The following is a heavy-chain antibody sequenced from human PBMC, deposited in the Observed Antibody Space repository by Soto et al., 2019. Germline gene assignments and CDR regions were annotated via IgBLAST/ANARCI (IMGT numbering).Heavy chain of an antibody. CDR3: ARERCTNGVCYTGYYYYGMDV. J-gene: IGHJ6*02. CDR1: GYTFTSYA. D-gene: IGHD2-8*01. CDR2: INAGNGNT. Sequence: ASVKVSCKASGYTFTSYAMHWVRQAPGQRLEWMGWINAGNGNTKYSQKFQGRVTITRDTSAGTAYMELSSLRSEDTAVYYFARERCTNGVCYTGYYYYGMDVWGQGTTVTVSS. V-gene: IGHV1-3*01.